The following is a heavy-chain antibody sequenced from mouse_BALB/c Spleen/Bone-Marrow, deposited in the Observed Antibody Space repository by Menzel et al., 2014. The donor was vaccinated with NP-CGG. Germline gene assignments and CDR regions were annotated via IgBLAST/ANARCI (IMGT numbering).Heavy chain of an antibody. CDR2: IYPGNSDT. Sequence: EVKLVESGTVLARPGASVKMSCKASGYSFXSYWMHWVKQRPGQGLEWIGAIYPGNSDTSYNQKFKGKAKLTAVTSASTAYMELSSLTNEDSAVYYCTRYYYGRYYAMDYWGQGTSVTVSS. D-gene: IGHD1-1*01. J-gene: IGHJ4*01. CDR1: GYSFXSYW. CDR3: TRYYYGRYYAMDY. V-gene: IGHV1-5*01.